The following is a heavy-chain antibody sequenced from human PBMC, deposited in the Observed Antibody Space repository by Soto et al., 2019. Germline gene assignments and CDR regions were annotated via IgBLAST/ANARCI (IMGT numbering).Heavy chain of an antibody. CDR3: AKAIPPGSYYSAIDY. Sequence: EVPVVESGGGLVQPGRSLRLSCETSGFTFDDYAIHWVRRAPGKGLEWVSGISWNSDTIVYADSVKGRFTISRDSAKKSVHLQMNSLRAEDTALYFCAKAIPPGSYYSAIDYWGQGTLVTVSS. V-gene: IGHV3-9*01. CDR1: GFTFDDYA. J-gene: IGHJ4*02. CDR2: ISWNSDTI. D-gene: IGHD3-10*01.